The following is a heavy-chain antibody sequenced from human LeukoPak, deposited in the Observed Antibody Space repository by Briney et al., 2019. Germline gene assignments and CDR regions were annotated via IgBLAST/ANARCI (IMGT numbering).Heavy chain of an antibody. CDR2: ISYDGSNK. CDR3: ARSGISNWFDP. J-gene: IGHJ5*02. Sequence: AGGSLRLSCAASGFTFSNYGMHWVRQAPGKGLEWVAVISYDGSNKYYADSVKGRFTISRDNSKNTLYLQMNSLRAEDTAVYYCARSGISNWFDPWGQGTLVTVSS. V-gene: IGHV3-30*03. D-gene: IGHD1-1*01. CDR1: GFTFSNYG.